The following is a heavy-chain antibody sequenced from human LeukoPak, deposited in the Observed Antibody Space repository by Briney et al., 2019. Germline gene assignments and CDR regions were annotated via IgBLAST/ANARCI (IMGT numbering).Heavy chain of an antibody. CDR1: GFTFSSYA. Sequence: AGGSLRLSCAASGFTFSSYAMHWVRQAPGKGLERVAVISYDGSNKYYADSVKGRFTISRDNSKNTLYLQMNSLRAEDTAVYYCARERADYSYGQYVGDYFDYWGQGTLVTVSS. V-gene: IGHV3-30-3*01. CDR3: ARERADYSYGQYVGDYFDY. J-gene: IGHJ4*02. D-gene: IGHD5-18*01. CDR2: ISYDGSNK.